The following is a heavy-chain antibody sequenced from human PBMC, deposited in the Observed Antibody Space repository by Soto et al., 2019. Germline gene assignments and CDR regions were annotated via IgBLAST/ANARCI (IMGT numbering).Heavy chain of an antibody. CDR1: GYTFTSYD. J-gene: IGHJ4*02. Sequence: ASVKVSCKASGYTFTSYDINWVRQATGQVLEWMGWISAYNGNTDYAQKLQGRATMTTDTSTSTAYMELRSLRFDDTAVYYCARDDCRGGSCYYDYWGQGTLVTVSS. D-gene: IGHD2-15*01. V-gene: IGHV1-18*01. CDR2: ISAYNGNT. CDR3: ARDDCRGGSCYYDY.